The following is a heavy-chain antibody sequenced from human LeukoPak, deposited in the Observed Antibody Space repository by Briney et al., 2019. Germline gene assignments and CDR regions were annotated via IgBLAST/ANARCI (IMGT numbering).Heavy chain of an antibody. CDR2: IYTSGST. J-gene: IGHJ4*02. Sequence: SETLSLTCTVSGGSISSYYWSWIRQPAGKRLEWIGRIYTSGSTNYNPSLKSRVTMSVDTSKNQFSLKLSSVTAADTAVYYCAKDLGAYYYRSGVTFDYWGQGTLVTVSS. D-gene: IGHD3-10*01. CDR1: GGSISSYY. CDR3: AKDLGAYYYRSGVTFDY. V-gene: IGHV4-4*07.